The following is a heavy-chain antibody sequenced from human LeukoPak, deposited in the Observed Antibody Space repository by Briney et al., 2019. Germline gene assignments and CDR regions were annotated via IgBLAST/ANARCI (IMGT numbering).Heavy chain of an antibody. CDR2: INSDGGST. Sequence: GGSLRLSCAASGFTFSNNWMHWVRQAPGKGLVWVSRINSDGGSTNYADSVKGRFTISRDNAKNTLYLQMNSLRAEDTALYYCARQYYGAGPDYWGQGTLVTVSS. V-gene: IGHV3-74*01. J-gene: IGHJ4*02. D-gene: IGHD3-10*01. CDR1: GFTFSNNW. CDR3: ARQYYGAGPDY.